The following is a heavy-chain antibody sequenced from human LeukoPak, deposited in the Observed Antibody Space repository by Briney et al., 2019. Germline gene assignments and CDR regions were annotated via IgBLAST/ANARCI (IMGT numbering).Heavy chain of an antibody. CDR1: GFTFSTYW. D-gene: IGHD6-13*01. J-gene: IGHJ6*02. V-gene: IGHV3-21*01. CDR3: ARDADSSSWSMYYYYGMDV. Sequence: PGGSLRLSCAGSGFTFSTYWVSWVRQAPGKGLEWVSSISSSSGYIYYADSVKGRFTISRDNAKNSLYLQINSLRAEDTAVYYCARDADSSSWSMYYYYGMDVWGQGTTVTVSS. CDR2: ISSSSGYI.